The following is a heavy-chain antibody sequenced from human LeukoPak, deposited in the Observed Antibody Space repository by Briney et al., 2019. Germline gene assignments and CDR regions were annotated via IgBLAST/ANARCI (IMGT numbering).Heavy chain of an antibody. D-gene: IGHD3-10*01. CDR1: GFTFSSYW. J-gene: IGHJ4*02. V-gene: IGHV3-7*03. CDR3: AKSRGGSYYPYYFDY. Sequence: PGGSLRLSCAASGFTFSSYWMSCVRQAPGKGLEWVANIKQDGSETYYVDSVRGRFTISRDNAKNFLYLQMNSLRAEDTALYYCAKSRGGSYYPYYFDYWGQGTLVTVSS. CDR2: IKQDGSET.